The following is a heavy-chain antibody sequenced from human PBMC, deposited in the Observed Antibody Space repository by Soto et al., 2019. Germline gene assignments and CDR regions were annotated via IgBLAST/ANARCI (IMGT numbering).Heavy chain of an antibody. Sequence: SENLSLTCAVSGGSISVYSWTWIRQPPGKGLEFIGYIYYTGSTYYNPPLMSRVSISLGRSNNQFSLRLNSVTAADTALYYCDRGLHYGHYTFDSWGQGTLVTVS. D-gene: IGHD4-17*01. V-gene: IGHV4-30-2*01. CDR3: DRGLHYGHYTFDS. CDR2: IYYTGST. J-gene: IGHJ4*02. CDR1: GGSISVYS.